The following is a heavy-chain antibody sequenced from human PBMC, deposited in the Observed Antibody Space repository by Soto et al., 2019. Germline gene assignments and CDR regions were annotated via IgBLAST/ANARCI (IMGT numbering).Heavy chain of an antibody. J-gene: IGHJ6*02. CDR3: AREVRMPDYHYYGMDV. V-gene: IGHV1-18*01. Sequence: ASVKVSCKASGYTFTSYGISWVRQAPGQGLEWMGWISAYNGNTNYAQKLQGRVTMTTDTSTSTAYMELRSLRSDDTAVYYCAREVRMPDYHYYGMDVWGQGTTVTVSS. D-gene: IGHD2-2*01. CDR1: GYTFTSYG. CDR2: ISAYNGNT.